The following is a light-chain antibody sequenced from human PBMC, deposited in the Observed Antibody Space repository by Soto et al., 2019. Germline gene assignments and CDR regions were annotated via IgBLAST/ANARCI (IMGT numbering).Light chain of an antibody. Sequence: EIGMTQSPATLSVSPGARATLSCRASQSVSSNLAWYQQKPGQAPRLLIYGASTRATGIPARFSGSGSGTEFTLTISSLQSEDFAVYYCQQYNNWPQTFGQGTKVDIK. CDR1: QSVSSN. J-gene: IGKJ1*01. V-gene: IGKV3-15*01. CDR2: GAS. CDR3: QQYNNWPQT.